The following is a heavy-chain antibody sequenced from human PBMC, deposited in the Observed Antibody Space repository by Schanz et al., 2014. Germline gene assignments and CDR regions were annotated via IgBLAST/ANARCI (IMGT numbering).Heavy chain of an antibody. CDR2: ISRDGTTS. D-gene: IGHD6-13*01. J-gene: IGHJ5*01. CDR1: GFIFNDYY. V-gene: IGHV3-11*01. CDR3: AKAVAAAEGYLPNWFDS. Sequence: QVQLVESGGGLVKPGGSLRLSCAASGFIFNDYYMNWIRQAPGKGLEWLSYISRDGTTSYYADSVKGRFTISRDNAKNSLYLEMTSLRGEDTAVYSCAKAVAAAEGYLPNWFDSWGQGTLVTVSS.